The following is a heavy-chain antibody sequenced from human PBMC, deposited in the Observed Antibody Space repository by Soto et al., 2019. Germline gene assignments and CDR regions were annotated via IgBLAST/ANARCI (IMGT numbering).Heavy chain of an antibody. V-gene: IGHV2-5*01. CDR3: AHHTITPATNWLDP. J-gene: IGHJ5*02. Sequence: SGPTLVNPTQTLTLTCTFSGFSLTTSGVGVGWIRQPPGKALEWLALIYWNDDKRYSPSLRGRLTITKDTSKNQVVLAMTNMDPVETATYYCAHHTITPATNWLDPWGMGTLGNGSA. CDR1: GFSLTTSGVG. CDR2: IYWNDDK. D-gene: IGHD1-26*01.